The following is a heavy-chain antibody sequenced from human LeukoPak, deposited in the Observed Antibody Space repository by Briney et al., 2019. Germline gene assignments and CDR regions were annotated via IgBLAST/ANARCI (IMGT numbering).Heavy chain of an antibody. CDR2: INHIGRT. CDR1: GESFNVYF. CDR3: ARGYEGYLDY. Sequence: MSSETLSLTCTVYGESFNVYFWSWIRQPPGKGLEWIGEINHIGRTNSDPSVKSRVTMSIDTSKNQFSLKLTSVSAADTAVYYCARGYEGYLDYWGQGTLVTVSS. J-gene: IGHJ4*02. V-gene: IGHV4-34*01. D-gene: IGHD3-3*01.